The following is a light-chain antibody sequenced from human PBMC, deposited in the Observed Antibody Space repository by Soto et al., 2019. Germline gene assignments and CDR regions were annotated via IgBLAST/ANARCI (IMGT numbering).Light chain of an antibody. CDR1: QSVSSY. J-gene: IGKJ1*01. V-gene: IGKV3-11*01. CDR3: QQRSNWPPGRT. Sequence: EIVLTQSPATLSLSPGERATLSCRASQSVSSYLAWYQQKPGQAPRLLIYDASNRATGFPARFSGSGSGTDFTLTISSLDPEDFAVYYCQQRSNWPPGRTFGQGTKVEIK. CDR2: DAS.